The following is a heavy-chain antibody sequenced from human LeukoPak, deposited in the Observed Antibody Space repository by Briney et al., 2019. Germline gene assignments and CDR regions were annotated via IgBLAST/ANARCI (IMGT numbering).Heavy chain of an antibody. V-gene: IGHV1-2*02. CDR1: GYAFTGYY. D-gene: IGHD4/OR15-4a*01. CDR3: ASGAKVAY. CDR2: INSNSGAT. Sequence: ASVKASCKASGYAFTGYYMHWVRQAPGQGLEWMGWINSNSGATDYAQKFQGRVTMTRDTSISTAYMELSSLRSDDTAVYFCASGAKVAYWGQGTLVTVSS. J-gene: IGHJ4*02.